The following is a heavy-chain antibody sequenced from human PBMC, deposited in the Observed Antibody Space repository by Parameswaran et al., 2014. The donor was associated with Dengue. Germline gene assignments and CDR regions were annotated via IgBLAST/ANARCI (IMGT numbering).Heavy chain of an antibody. CDR2: IYYSGST. D-gene: IGHD6-13*01. V-gene: IGHV4-59*08. Sequence: AISSARWIRQPPGKGLEWIGYIYYSGSTNYNPSLKSRVTISVDTSKNQFSLKLSSVTAADTAVYYCARHLPHYSSSWHDAFDIWGQGTMVTVSS. CDR3: ARHLPHYSSSWHDAFDI. J-gene: IGHJ3*02. CDR1: AISSA.